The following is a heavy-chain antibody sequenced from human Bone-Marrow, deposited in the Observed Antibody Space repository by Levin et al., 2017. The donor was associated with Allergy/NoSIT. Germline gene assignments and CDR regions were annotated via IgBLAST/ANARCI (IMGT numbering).Heavy chain of an antibody. D-gene: IGHD5-12*01. CDR1: EFIVSSNY. Sequence: GESLKISCAASEFIVSSNYMSWVRQTPGKGLDWVSVIYSGGSAYYAESVKGRFTISRDNSTNTLYLQMNSLRAEDKAVYYCVARSNGMDVWGQGTTVTVSS. CDR2: IYSGGSA. J-gene: IGHJ6*02. CDR3: VARSNGMDV. V-gene: IGHV3-66*01.